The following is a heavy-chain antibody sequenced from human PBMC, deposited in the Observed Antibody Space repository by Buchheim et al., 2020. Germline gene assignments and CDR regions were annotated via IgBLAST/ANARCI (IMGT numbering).Heavy chain of an antibody. CDR2: INPSGGNT. Sequence: QVQLVQSGTEVKKPGASVKVLCKASGYTFTSYHIHWVRQAPGQGFEWMGIINPSGGNTKYAQKFQGRVTMTRDMSTTAVYMELSSLRSDDTALYYCARGYCTSTTRCYDGGRFDTWGQGTL. D-gene: IGHD2/OR15-2a*01. CDR3: ARGYCTSTTRCYDGGRFDT. CDR1: GYTFTSYH. J-gene: IGHJ5*02. V-gene: IGHV1-46*01.